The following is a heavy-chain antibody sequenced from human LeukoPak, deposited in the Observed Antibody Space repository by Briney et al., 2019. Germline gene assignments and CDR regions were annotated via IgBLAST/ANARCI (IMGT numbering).Heavy chain of an antibody. CDR1: GGSFSGYY. CDR3: AREEDNCSGGSCPLDY. Sequence: SETLSLTCVVYGGSFSGYYWSWIRQPPGKGLEWIGEINHSGSTNYNPSLKSRVTISVDTSKNQFSLKLSSVTAADTAVYYCAREEDNCSGGSCPLDYWGQGTLVTVSS. V-gene: IGHV4-34*01. CDR2: INHSGST. J-gene: IGHJ4*02. D-gene: IGHD2-15*01.